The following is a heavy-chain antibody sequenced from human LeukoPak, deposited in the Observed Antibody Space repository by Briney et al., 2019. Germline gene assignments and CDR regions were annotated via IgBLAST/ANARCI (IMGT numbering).Heavy chain of an antibody. Sequence: KPSETLSLTCAVYGGSFSGYYWSWIRQPPGKGLEWIGEINHSGSTNYNPSLKSRVTISVDTSKNQFSLKLSSVTAADTAVYYCASSIGFGEFNDYWGQGTLVTVSS. V-gene: IGHV4-34*01. J-gene: IGHJ4*02. D-gene: IGHD3-10*01. CDR1: GGSFSGYY. CDR2: INHSGST. CDR3: ASSIGFGEFNDY.